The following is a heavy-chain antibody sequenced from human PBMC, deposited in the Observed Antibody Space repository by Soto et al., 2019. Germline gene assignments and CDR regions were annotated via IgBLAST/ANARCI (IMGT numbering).Heavy chain of an antibody. CDR3: ARGGCGGDCPSSFFSEDAFAI. Sequence: PSETLSLTCTVSGGSISSGDYYWSWIRQPPGKGLEWIGYIYYSGSTYYNPSLKSRFTISVDTSKNQFSLKLSSVTAADTAVYYCARGGCGGDCPSSFFSEDAFAIWGQGTMVTVSS. CDR1: GGSISSGDYY. V-gene: IGHV4-30-4*01. J-gene: IGHJ3*02. D-gene: IGHD2-21*02. CDR2: IYYSGST.